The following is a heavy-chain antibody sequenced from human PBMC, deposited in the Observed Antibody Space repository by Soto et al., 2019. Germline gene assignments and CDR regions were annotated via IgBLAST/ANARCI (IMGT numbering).Heavy chain of an antibody. CDR3: AREVWSGYFAVGGMDV. V-gene: IGHV1-2*04. CDR1: GYTFTGYY. J-gene: IGHJ6*02. D-gene: IGHD3-3*01. CDR2: INPNSGGT. Sequence: GASVKVSCKASGYTFTGYYMHWVRQAPGQGLEWMGWINPNSGGTNYAQKFQGWVTMTRDTSISTAYMELSRLRSDDTAVYYCAREVWSGYFAVGGMDVWGQGTTVTVSS.